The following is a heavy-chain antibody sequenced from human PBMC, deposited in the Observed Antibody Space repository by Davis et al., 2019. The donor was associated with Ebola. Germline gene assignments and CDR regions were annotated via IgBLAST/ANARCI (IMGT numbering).Heavy chain of an antibody. J-gene: IGHJ4*02. D-gene: IGHD3-22*01. CDR1: GFTFSSYG. CDR2: ISYDGRNK. CDR3: ARAATYYYNSSASFYFDY. V-gene: IGHV3-30*03. Sequence: GGSLRLSCAASGFTFSSYGMHWVRQAPGKGLEWVAVISYDGRNKYYADSVKGRFTISRDNSKNTLHLQMNSLRAEDTAFYYCARAATYYYNSSASFYFDYWGQGTLVTVSS.